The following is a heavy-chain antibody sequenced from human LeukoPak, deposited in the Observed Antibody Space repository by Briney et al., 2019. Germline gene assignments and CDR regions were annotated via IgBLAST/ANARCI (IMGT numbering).Heavy chain of an antibody. CDR1: GFTFTAAW. CDR3: TLDDVGLAPDY. Sequence: PGGSLRLSCAASGFTFTAAWMSWVRQAPGKGLEWVGRIESKSDGGTTYYAAPAKGRFTISRDDLKNTLYLQMNSLKTEDTAVYFCTLDDVGLAPDYWGQGTLVTVSS. D-gene: IGHD3-16*01. CDR2: IESKSDGGTT. V-gene: IGHV3-15*04. J-gene: IGHJ4*02.